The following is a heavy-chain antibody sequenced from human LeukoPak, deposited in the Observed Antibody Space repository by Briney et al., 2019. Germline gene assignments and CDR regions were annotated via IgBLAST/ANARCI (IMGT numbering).Heavy chain of an antibody. Sequence: ASVKVSCKASGYTFTNYGISWVRQAPGQGLEWMGRISGHNGNTNYAQKFQDRVTMTTDTSTSTAYMELRSLRSDDTAVYYCARGETYYYESSGYEHWGQGTLVTVSS. J-gene: IGHJ4*02. V-gene: IGHV1-18*01. D-gene: IGHD3-22*01. CDR2: ISGHNGNT. CDR3: ARGETYYYESSGYEH. CDR1: GYTFTNYG.